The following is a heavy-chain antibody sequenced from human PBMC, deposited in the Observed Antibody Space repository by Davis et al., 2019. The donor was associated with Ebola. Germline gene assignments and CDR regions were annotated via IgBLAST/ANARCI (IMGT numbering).Heavy chain of an antibody. J-gene: IGHJ5*02. CDR3: ARVHRTVLLPAADNWFDP. Sequence: MPGGSLRLSCTVSGGSISSYYWSWIRQPAGKGLEWIGRIYTSGTTNYNPSLKSRVTMSVDTSKNQFSLKLSSVTAADTAVYYCARVHRTVLLPAADNWFDPWGQGTLVTVSS. CDR1: GGSISSYY. V-gene: IGHV4-4*07. CDR2: IYTSGTT. D-gene: IGHD2-2*01.